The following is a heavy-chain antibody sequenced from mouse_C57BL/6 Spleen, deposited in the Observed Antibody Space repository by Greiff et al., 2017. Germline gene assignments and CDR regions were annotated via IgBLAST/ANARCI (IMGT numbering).Heavy chain of an antibody. CDR1: GYTFTDYE. CDR3: TRTGIGNYEYFDV. V-gene: IGHV1-15*01. CDR2: IDPETGGT. J-gene: IGHJ1*03. Sequence: QVQLQQSGAELVRPGASVTLSCKASGYTFTDYEMHWVKQTPVHGLEWIGAIDPETGGTAYNQKFKGKAILTADKSSSTAYMELRSLTSEDSAVYYGTRTGIGNYEYFDVWGTGTTVTVSS. D-gene: IGHD1-1*01.